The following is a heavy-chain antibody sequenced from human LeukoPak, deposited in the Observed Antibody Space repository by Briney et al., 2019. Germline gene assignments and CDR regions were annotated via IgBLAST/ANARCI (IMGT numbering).Heavy chain of an antibody. CDR2: IYYSGST. V-gene: IGHV4-59*09. CDR3: ASGGGIAARPAGFVWFDP. D-gene: IGHD6-6*01. Sequence: GXIYYSGSTNYNPSLKSRVTISVDTSKNQFSLKLNSVTTADTAVYYCASGGGIAARPAGFVWFDPWGQGTLVTVSS. J-gene: IGHJ5*02.